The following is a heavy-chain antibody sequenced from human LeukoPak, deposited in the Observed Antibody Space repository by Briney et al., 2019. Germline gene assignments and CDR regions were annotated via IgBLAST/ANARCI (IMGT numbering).Heavy chain of an antibody. CDR2: IYSDGGT. D-gene: IGHD1-26*01. V-gene: IGHV3-53*01. CDR1: GFTVSNNY. J-gene: IGHJ6*02. Sequence: GGSLRLSCAASGFTVSNNYMSWVRQAPGKGLEWVSVIYSDGGTFYSDSVKGRFTISRDNSKNTLYLQMNNLRAEDTAVYYCARDLLELPKFYYYGMDIWGLGTTVTVSS. CDR3: ARDLLELPKFYYYGMDI.